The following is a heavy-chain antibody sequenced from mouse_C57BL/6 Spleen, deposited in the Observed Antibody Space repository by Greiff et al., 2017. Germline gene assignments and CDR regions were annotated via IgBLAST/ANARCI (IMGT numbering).Heavy chain of an antibody. CDR3: ARGGSSYYFDY. V-gene: IGHV1-64*01. J-gene: IGHJ2*01. CDR2: IHPNSGST. Sequence: QVQLKQPGAELVKPGASVKLSCKASGYTFTSYWMHWVKQRPGQGLEWIGMIHPNSGSTNYNEKFKSKATLTVDKSSSTAYMQLSSLTSEDSAVYYCARGGSSYYFDYWGQGTTLTVSS. D-gene: IGHD1-1*01. CDR1: GYTFTSYW.